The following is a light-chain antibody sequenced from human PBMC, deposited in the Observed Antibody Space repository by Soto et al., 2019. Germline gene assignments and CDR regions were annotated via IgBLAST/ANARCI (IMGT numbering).Light chain of an antibody. Sequence: AIGMTQSPSSLSASTGDRVSITCWATEDIGRYLAWFQQIPGKAPKLLIYYASTLQTGVPSRFSGSGSGTDFTLTITNLQSEDFGTYYCQQFFNYPRTFGQGTKVDIK. CDR1: EDIGRY. J-gene: IGKJ1*01. CDR3: QQFFNYPRT. CDR2: YAS. V-gene: IGKV1-8*01.